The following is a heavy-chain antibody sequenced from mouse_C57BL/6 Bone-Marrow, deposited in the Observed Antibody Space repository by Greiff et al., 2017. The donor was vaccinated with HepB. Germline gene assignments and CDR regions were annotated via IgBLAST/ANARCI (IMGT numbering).Heavy chain of an antibody. J-gene: IGHJ1*03. CDR3: ARDDYGVSRRYCDV. D-gene: IGHD2-4*01. CDR1: GYSITSGYY. CDR2: ISYDGSN. V-gene: IGHV3-6*01. Sequence: EVQLQESGPGLVKPSQSLSLTCSVTGYSITSGYYWNWIRQFPGNKLEWMGYISYDGSNNYNPSLKNRISITRDTSKNQFFLKLNSVTTEDTATYYCARDDYGVSRRYCDVWGTGTTVTVSS.